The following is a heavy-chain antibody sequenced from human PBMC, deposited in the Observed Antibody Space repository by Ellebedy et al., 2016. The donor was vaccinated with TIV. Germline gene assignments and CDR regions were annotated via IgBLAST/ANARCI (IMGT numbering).Heavy chain of an antibody. CDR2: IKEDGSNK. Sequence: GGSLRLSCAASGFTFSSYSMNWVRQAPGKGLEWVASIKEDGSNKHYVDSVKGRFTISRDNAKNSLYPQMNGLRVEDTAIYYCATDLHPFTRGWGYWGQGTLVTVSS. V-gene: IGHV3-7*01. CDR1: GFTFSSYS. J-gene: IGHJ4*02. CDR3: ATDLHPFTRGWGY. D-gene: IGHD3-10*01.